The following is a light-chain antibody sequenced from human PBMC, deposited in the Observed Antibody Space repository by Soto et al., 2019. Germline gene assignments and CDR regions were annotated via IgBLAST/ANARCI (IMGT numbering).Light chain of an antibody. Sequence: DIQMTQSPPTLSASVGDRVTITCRASQSISNWLAWYQQKPGKAPKLLIYKASSLESGVPSRFSGSGSGTEFTLTISSLQPDDFATYYCHQYYSYWTFGQGTKVEIK. CDR3: HQYYSYWT. CDR1: QSISNW. J-gene: IGKJ1*01. V-gene: IGKV1-5*03. CDR2: KAS.